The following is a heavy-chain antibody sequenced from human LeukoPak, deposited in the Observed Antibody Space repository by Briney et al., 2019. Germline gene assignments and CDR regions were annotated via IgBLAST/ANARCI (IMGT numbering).Heavy chain of an antibody. D-gene: IGHD6-13*01. J-gene: IGHJ4*02. V-gene: IGHV4-34*01. CDR1: GGSFSGYY. Sequence: PSETLSLTCAVYGGSFSGYYWSWIRQPPGKGLEWIGEINHSGSTYYNPSLKSRVTISVDTSKNQFSLRLNSVNAADTAVYYCAKDKARGSQVGPRITAPGTFDYWGQGTLVTVSS. CDR2: INHSGST. CDR3: AKDKARGSQVGPRITAPGTFDY.